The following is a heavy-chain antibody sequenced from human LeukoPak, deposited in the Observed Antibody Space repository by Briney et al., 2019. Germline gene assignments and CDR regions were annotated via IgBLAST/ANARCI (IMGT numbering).Heavy chain of an antibody. Sequence: GGSLRLSCAASGFTFSNYWMHWVRQAPGKGLEWVSAISGSGGSTYYADSVKGRFTISRDNSKNTLYLQMNSLRAEDTAVYYCAKDLASVVTPDFDCWGQGTLVTVSS. CDR2: ISGSGGST. J-gene: IGHJ4*02. CDR1: GFTFSNYW. D-gene: IGHD4-23*01. V-gene: IGHV3-23*01. CDR3: AKDLASVVTPDFDC.